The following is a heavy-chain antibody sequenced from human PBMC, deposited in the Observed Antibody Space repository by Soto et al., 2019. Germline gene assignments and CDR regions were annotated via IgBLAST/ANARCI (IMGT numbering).Heavy chain of an antibody. CDR1: GFTFSSYA. J-gene: IGHJ6*02. D-gene: IGHD3-10*01. V-gene: IGHV3-23*01. Sequence: EVQLLESGGGLVQPGGSLRLSCAASGFTFSSYAMSWVRQAPGKGLEWVSAISGSGGSTYYADSVKGRFTISRDNSKNTLYLQMHSLRAEDTAVYYCAKDLAAPSVNYYYGMDVWGQGTTVTVSS. CDR2: ISGSGGST. CDR3: AKDLAAPSVNYYYGMDV.